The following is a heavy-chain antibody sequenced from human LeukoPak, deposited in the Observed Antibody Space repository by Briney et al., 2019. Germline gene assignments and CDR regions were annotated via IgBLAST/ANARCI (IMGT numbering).Heavy chain of an antibody. CDR2: INSNGYST. V-gene: IGHV3-64D*06. CDR1: GFAFSAYA. J-gene: IGHJ4*02. D-gene: IGHD4-17*01. CDR3: VKEILVTTSPFDY. Sequence: PGGSLRLSCSASGFAFSAYAMHWVRQAPGKGLEYVAAINSNGYSTYYADSVRGRFTLSRDNSKNTVYLQMSSLRAGDTAVYYCVKEILVTTSPFDYWGQGTLVTVSS.